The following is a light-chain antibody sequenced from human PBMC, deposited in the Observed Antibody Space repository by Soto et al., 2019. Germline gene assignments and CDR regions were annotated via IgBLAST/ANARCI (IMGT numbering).Light chain of an antibody. CDR1: ESVSSNY. CDR3: QQYGISTST. CDR2: GAS. J-gene: IGKJ1*01. Sequence: IVVTNCTRILSWSPGESDTHSCRTSESVSSNYLAWYQQKPGQAPRLPIYGASSRATGIPDRFSGSGSGTDFTLTIIRLEPEDFAVYYCQQYGISTSTFGQGTRVEI. V-gene: IGKV3-20*01.